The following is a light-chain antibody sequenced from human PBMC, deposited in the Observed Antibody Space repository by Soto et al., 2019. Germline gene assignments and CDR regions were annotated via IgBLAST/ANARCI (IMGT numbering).Light chain of an antibody. V-gene: IGLV2-11*01. Sequence: QSALTQPASVSGSPGQSITISCTGTSSDVSGYDYVSWYQQHPGKAPKLMIYDASKRPSGVPDRFSASKSGNTASLTISGLQAEDEADYYCRSYAGSFTWVFGGGTKVTVL. CDR2: DAS. CDR1: SSDVSGYDY. J-gene: IGLJ3*02. CDR3: RSYAGSFTWV.